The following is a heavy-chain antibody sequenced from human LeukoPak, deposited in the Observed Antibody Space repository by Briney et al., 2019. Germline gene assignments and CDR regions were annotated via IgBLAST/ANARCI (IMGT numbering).Heavy chain of an antibody. D-gene: IGHD6-13*01. J-gene: IGHJ6*02. Sequence: GALRLSCAASGFTFSSYGMHWVRQAPGKGLEWVAVIWYDGSNKYYADSVKGRFTISRDNAKNSLYLQMNSLRAEDTAVYYCAREEGIAAAGSYYYYGMDVWGQGTTVTVSS. V-gene: IGHV3-33*01. CDR2: IWYDGSNK. CDR1: GFTFSSYG. CDR3: AREEGIAAAGSYYYYGMDV.